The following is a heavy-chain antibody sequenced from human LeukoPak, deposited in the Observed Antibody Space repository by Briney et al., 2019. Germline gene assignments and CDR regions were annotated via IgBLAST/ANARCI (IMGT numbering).Heavy chain of an antibody. CDR2: IYHSGST. CDR1: GGSISSRNW. D-gene: IGHD2/OR15-2a*01. V-gene: IGHV4-4*02. J-gene: IGHJ6*03. Sequence: SETLSLTCAVSGGSISSRNWWSWVRQPPGKGLEWIGEIYHSGSTNYNPSLKSRVTISVDTSKNQFSLKLCSVTAADTAVYYCARHSIGGFYGRKNYYYMDVWGKGTTVTISS. CDR3: ARHSIGGFYGRKNYYYMDV.